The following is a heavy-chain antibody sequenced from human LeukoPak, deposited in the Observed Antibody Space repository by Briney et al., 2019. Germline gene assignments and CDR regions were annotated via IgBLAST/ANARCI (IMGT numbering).Heavy chain of an antibody. CDR3: ARSYSGSFEFDP. CDR1: GFTFSDYY. J-gene: IGHJ5*02. D-gene: IGHD1-26*01. CDR2: ISSSSSYT. V-gene: IGHV3-11*03. Sequence: GGSLRLSCAASGFTFSDYYMSWIRRAPGKGLEWVSYISSSSSYTNYADSVKGRFTISRDNAKNSLYLQMNSLRAEDTAVYYCARSYSGSFEFDPWGQGTLVTVSS.